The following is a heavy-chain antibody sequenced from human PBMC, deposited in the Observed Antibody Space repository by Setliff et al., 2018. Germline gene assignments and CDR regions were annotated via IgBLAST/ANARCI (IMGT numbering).Heavy chain of an antibody. D-gene: IGHD5-18*01. Sequence: PSETLSLTCTVSGGSISSSSYYWGWIRQPPGKGLEWIGSIYYSGSTYYNPSLKSRVTMSVETSKNQFSLKLSSVTAADTAVYYCARLDGAGLWSHYYYYYMGVWGKGTTVTVSS. CDR3: ARLDGAGLWSHYYYYYMGV. V-gene: IGHV4-39*01. J-gene: IGHJ6*03. CDR2: IYYSGST. CDR1: GGSISSSSYY.